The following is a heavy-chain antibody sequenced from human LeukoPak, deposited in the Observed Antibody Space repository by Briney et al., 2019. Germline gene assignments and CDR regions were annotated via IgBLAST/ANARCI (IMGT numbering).Heavy chain of an antibody. Sequence: PSETLSLTCTVSGGSISSSGYYWGWIRQPPGKGLEWIASIYYSGSTYYNPSLKSRVTISVDTSKNQLSLKLSSLTTADTAVYYCARHEYSGSYYGLSWFDPWGQGTLVTVSS. D-gene: IGHD1-26*01. CDR3: ARHEYSGSYYGLSWFDP. CDR1: GGSISSSGYY. CDR2: IYYSGST. V-gene: IGHV4-39*01. J-gene: IGHJ5*02.